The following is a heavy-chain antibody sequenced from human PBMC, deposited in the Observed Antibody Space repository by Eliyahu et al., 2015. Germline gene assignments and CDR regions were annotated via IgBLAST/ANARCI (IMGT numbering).Heavy chain of an antibody. CDR2: ISTAGXFV. D-gene: IGHD2/OR15-2a*01. V-gene: IGHV3-21*02. CDR3: AGDFKNFSPLSYFDL. CDR1: EXIAGVXN. Sequence: DVRLVESGGGLVRPGGSLRLSCGXXEXIAGVXNMHWVRQAPGKGLEWVSSISTAGXFVYYADSVKGRFTISRDNTKDKYTLYLQMDNLRPQDTAVYYCAGDFKNFSPLSYFDLWGRGTLVSVSS. J-gene: IGHJ2*01.